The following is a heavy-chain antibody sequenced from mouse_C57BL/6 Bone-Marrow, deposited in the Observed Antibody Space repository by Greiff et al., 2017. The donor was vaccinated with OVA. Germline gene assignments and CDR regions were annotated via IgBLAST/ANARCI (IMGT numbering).Heavy chain of an antibody. CDR3: ARHHDLSWFAY. V-gene: IGHV5-9*01. D-gene: IGHD2-3*01. J-gene: IGHJ3*01. CDR2: ISGGGGNT. CDR1: GFTFSSYT. Sequence: EVQVVESGGGLVKPGGSLKLSCAASGFTFSSYTMYWVRQTPEKRLEWVATISGGGGNTYYPDSVKGRFTISRDNAKNTLYLQMSSLRSEDTALYYCARHHDLSWFAYWGQGTLVTVSA.